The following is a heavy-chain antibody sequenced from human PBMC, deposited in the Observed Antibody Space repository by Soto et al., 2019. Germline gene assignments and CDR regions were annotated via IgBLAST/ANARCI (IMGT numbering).Heavy chain of an antibody. J-gene: IGHJ4*02. Sequence: GGSLRLSCAASGFTVSSNYMSWVRQAPGKGLGWVSVIYSGGSTYYADSVKGRFTISRDNSKNTLYLQMNSLRAEDTAVYYCARVTLRSGWFIDYWGQGTLVTVSS. D-gene: IGHD6-19*01. CDR2: IYSGGST. CDR1: GFTVSSNY. V-gene: IGHV3-53*01. CDR3: ARVTLRSGWFIDY.